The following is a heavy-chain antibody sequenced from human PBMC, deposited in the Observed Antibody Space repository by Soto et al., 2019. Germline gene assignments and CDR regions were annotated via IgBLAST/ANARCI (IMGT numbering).Heavy chain of an antibody. CDR1: GGSFSGYY. CDR2: INHSGST. V-gene: IGHV4-34*01. CDR3: ARVEFEGVVEVAD. Sequence: QVQLQQWGAGLLKPSETLSLTCAVYGGSFSGYYWMWIRQPPGKGLEWIGEINHSGSTNYNPSLKSRVTISVDTSKNQFSLKLSSVTAADTAVYYCARVEFEGVVEVADWCQGTLVTVSS. D-gene: IGHD2-15*01. J-gene: IGHJ4*02.